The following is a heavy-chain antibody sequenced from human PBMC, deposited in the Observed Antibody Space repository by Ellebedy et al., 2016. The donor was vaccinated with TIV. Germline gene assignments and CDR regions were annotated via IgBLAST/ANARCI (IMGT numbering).Heavy chain of an antibody. D-gene: IGHD2-21*02. J-gene: IGHJ2*01. CDR1: GGSISSYY. V-gene: IGHV4-59*01. Sequence: GSLRLSXTVSGGSISSYYWSWIRQPPGKGLEWIGYIYYSGSTNYNPSLKSRVTISVDTSKNQFSLKLSSVTAADTAVYYCARDGCGGDCYSPAGWYFDLWGRGTLVTVSS. CDR3: ARDGCGGDCYSPAGWYFDL. CDR2: IYYSGST.